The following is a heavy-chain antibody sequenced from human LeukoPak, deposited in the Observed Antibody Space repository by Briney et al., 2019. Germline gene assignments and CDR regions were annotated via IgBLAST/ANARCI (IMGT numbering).Heavy chain of an antibody. Sequence: PSETLSLTCPVSSDSISSSSNYWGWIRQPPGKGLEWVGRVYYTGSTYYNPSLQSRVTISVDTSKNQFSLKLSSVTAADTAVYYCARLQSSTYLNYWGQGTLVTVSS. CDR2: VYYTGST. J-gene: IGHJ4*02. V-gene: IGHV4-39*01. CDR3: ARLQSSTYLNY. D-gene: IGHD6-13*01. CDR1: SDSISSSSNY.